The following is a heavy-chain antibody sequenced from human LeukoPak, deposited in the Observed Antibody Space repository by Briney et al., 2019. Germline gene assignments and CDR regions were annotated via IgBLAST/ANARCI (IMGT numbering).Heavy chain of an antibody. CDR1: GGTFSSYA. CDR2: IIPILGIA. CDR3: AREGQGDYYGSGSYSFDY. D-gene: IGHD3-10*01. V-gene: IGHV1-69*04. Sequence: VASVKVSCKASGGTFSSYAISWVRQAPGQGLEWMGRIIPILGIANYAQKFQGRVTITADKSTSTAYMELSSLRSEDTAVYYCAREGQGDYYGSGSYSFDYWGQGTLVTVSS. J-gene: IGHJ4*02.